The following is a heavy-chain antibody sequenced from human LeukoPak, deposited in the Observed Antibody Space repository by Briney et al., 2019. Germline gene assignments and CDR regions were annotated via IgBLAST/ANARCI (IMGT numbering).Heavy chain of an antibody. Sequence: GGSLRLSCAASGFTFCNHGMNWVRQAPGKGLEWLSGVSPPGGGTYYADPVKGRFTISRDDSKNTLSLQMNSLRVEDTAVYYCARDLAWGAFDYWGQGTLVTVSS. CDR3: ARDLAWGAFDY. D-gene: IGHD7-27*01. J-gene: IGHJ4*02. CDR2: VSPPGGGT. CDR1: GFTFCNHG. V-gene: IGHV3-23*01.